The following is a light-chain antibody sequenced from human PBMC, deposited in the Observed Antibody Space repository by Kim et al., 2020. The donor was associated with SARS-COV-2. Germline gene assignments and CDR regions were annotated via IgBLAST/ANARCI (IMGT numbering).Light chain of an antibody. Sequence: YPGDRATLSCRASQNIDTYLAWYQQRPGQAPRLLVYDASNRATGVPDRFSGSGSGTDFTLTISSLEPEDFSIYYCQQRNSWPPAVTFGGGTKLEI. J-gene: IGKJ4*01. CDR3: QQRNSWPPAVT. CDR1: QNIDTY. V-gene: IGKV3-11*01. CDR2: DAS.